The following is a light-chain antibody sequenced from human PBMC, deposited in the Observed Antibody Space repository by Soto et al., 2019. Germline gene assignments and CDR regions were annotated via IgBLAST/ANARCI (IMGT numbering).Light chain of an antibody. J-gene: IGKJ4*01. V-gene: IGKV3-20*01. CDR3: QQYRSSPLT. CDR2: GAS. Sequence: EIVLTQSPGTLSLSPGERATLSCRASHSVTSTYLAWYQQKPGQAPRLLIYGASSRATGIPDRFSGSGSGPDFTLTIRSLEPEDFAVYYCQQYRSSPLTFGGGTKAEI. CDR1: HSVTSTY.